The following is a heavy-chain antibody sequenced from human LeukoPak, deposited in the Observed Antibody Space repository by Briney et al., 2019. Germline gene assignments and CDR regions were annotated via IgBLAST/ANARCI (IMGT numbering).Heavy chain of an antibody. CDR2: ISGSGGST. Sequence: GGSLRLSCAASGFTFSSYAMSWVRQAPGKGLEWVSAISGSGGSTYYADSVKGRFTISRDNSKNTLYLQMNSLRAEDTAVYYCAKVPCYYDSSGYPPFDYWGQGTLVTVSS. CDR1: GFTFSSYA. J-gene: IGHJ4*02. V-gene: IGHV3-23*01. D-gene: IGHD3-22*01. CDR3: AKVPCYYDSSGYPPFDY.